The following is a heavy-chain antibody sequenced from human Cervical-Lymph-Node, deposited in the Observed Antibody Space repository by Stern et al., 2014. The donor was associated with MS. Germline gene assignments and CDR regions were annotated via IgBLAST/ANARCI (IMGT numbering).Heavy chain of an antibody. Sequence: VQLVESGGGVVQPGRSLRLSCAASGITFSHHAMHWVRQAPGKGLEWVAVLSYDGNFEYYADSVRDRFTISRDNSKNTLSLQMNSLSPEDTAAYYCARDLDSGYDFTAFDYWGQGTLVTVSS. CDR2: LSYDGNFE. V-gene: IGHV3-30-3*01. D-gene: IGHD5-12*01. J-gene: IGHJ4*02. CDR1: GITFSHHA. CDR3: ARDLDSGYDFTAFDY.